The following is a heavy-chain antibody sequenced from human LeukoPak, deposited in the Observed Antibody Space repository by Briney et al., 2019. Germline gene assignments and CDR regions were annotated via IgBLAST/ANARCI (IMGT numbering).Heavy chain of an antibody. D-gene: IGHD2-2*01. CDR2: INAGKGNT. CDR3: ARGSCSSTSCFMDV. Sequence: ASVKVSCKAFEHTFSSYSIHWVRQAPGQRLEWMGWINAGKGNTKYSQNLQGRVTVTGDTSASTAYMELSSLTSEDTAVYYCARGSCSSTSCFMDVWGQGTTVTVSS. J-gene: IGHJ6*02. V-gene: IGHV1-3*01. CDR1: EHTFSSYS.